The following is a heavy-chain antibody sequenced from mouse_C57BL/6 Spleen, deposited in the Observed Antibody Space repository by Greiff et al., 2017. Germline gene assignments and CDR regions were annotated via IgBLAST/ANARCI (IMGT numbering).Heavy chain of an antibody. J-gene: IGHJ2*01. D-gene: IGHD1-1*01. V-gene: IGHV5-6*01. CDR1: GFTFSSYG. Sequence: EVHLVESGGDLVKPGGSLKLSCAASGFTFSSYGMSWVRQTPDKRLEWVATISSGGSYTNYPESVNGRFTISRDNAKNTLYLQMNSLKSEDTAMYYCARHRDSSSPPFGYWGQGTTLTVSS. CDR2: ISSGGSYT. CDR3: ARHRDSSSPPFGY.